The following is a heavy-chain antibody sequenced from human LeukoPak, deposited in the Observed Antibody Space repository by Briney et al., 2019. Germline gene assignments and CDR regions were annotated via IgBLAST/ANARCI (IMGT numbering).Heavy chain of an antibody. D-gene: IGHD3-9*01. Sequence: GGSVRLSCAVSGFTFHYWMAWVRQPPGKGVEWVANIKEDGSERHCADSVRDRFTIYRDNAKSSLFLQMDSLRVEDTAVYYCVFQRPAQSTIFGTWGQGTLVTVSS. J-gene: IGHJ5*02. CDR2: IKEDGSER. CDR3: VFQRPAQSTIFGT. CDR1: GFTFHYW. V-gene: IGHV3-7*02.